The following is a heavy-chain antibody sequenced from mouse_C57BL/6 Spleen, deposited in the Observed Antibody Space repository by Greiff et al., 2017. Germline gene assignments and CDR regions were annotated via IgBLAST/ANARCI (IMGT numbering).Heavy chain of an antibody. V-gene: IGHV5-17*01. CDR1: GFTFSDYG. Sequence: EVKLMESGGGLVKPGGSLKLSCAASGFTFSDYGMHWVRQAPEKGLEWVAYISSGSSTIYYADTVKGRFTISRDNAKNTLFLQMTSLRSEDTAMYYCARRRGNYELGPYYFDYWGQGTTLTVSS. J-gene: IGHJ2*01. CDR2: ISSGSSTI. CDR3: ARRRGNYELGPYYFDY. D-gene: IGHD2-1*01.